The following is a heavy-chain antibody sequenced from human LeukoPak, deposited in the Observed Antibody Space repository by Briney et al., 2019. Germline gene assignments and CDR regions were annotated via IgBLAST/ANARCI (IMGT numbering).Heavy chain of an antibody. Sequence: PSETLSLTCTVSGDSISSYYWSWIRQPPGKGLEWIGYIYYSGSTNYNPSLRSRVTISVDTSKNQFSLKLSSVTAADTAVYYCARRMEWGSYRPSLWFDPWGQGTLVTVSS. J-gene: IGHJ5*02. CDR2: IYYSGST. CDR3: ARRMEWGSYRPSLWFDP. V-gene: IGHV4-59*08. D-gene: IGHD3-16*02. CDR1: GDSISSYY.